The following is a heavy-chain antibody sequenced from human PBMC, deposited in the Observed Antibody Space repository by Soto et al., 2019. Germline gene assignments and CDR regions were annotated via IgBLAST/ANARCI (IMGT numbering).Heavy chain of an antibody. CDR2: IWYDGSNK. Sequence: ESGGGVVQPGRSLRLSCAASGFTFSSYGMHWVRQAPGKGLEWVAVIWYDGSNKYYADSVKGRFTISRDNSKNTLYLQMNSLRAEDTAVYYCAREAVAGTFFDYWGQGTLVTVSS. D-gene: IGHD6-19*01. J-gene: IGHJ4*02. CDR1: GFTFSSYG. V-gene: IGHV3-33*01. CDR3: AREAVAGTFFDY.